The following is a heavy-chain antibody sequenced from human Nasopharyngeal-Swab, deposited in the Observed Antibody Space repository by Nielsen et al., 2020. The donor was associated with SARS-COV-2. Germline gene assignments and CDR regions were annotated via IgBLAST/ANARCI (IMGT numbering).Heavy chain of an antibody. CDR1: GFTFSSYA. CDR2: ISGSGGST. CDR3: AKDTYYDSSGYFLFGYAFDI. Sequence: GGSLRLSCAASGFTFSSYAMSWVRQAPGKGLEWVSAISGSGGSTHYADSVKGRFTISRDNSKNTLYLQMNSLRAEDTAVYYCAKDTYYDSSGYFLFGYAFDIWGQGTMVTVSS. V-gene: IGHV3-23*01. D-gene: IGHD3-22*01. J-gene: IGHJ3*02.